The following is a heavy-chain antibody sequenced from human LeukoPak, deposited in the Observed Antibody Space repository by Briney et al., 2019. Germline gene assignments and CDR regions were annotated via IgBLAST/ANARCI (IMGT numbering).Heavy chain of an antibody. CDR1: GYPFSAHF. Sequence: ASVKVSCKASGYPFSAHFLNWVRQAPGQGLEWMGNIDTTTGNPRYAQDFTGRFVFSLDTSVSTAYLQTTSLKADDTAAYYCVRETPTPGMDYWGQGTQVTVSS. CDR2: IDTTTGNP. J-gene: IGHJ4*02. D-gene: IGHD3-10*01. V-gene: IGHV7-4-1*02. CDR3: VRETPTPGMDY.